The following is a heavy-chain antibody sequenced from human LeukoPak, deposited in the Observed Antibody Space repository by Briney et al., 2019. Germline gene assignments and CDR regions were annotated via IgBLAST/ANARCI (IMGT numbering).Heavy chain of an antibody. V-gene: IGHV4-61*02. J-gene: IGHJ5*02. Sequence: PSETLPLTCTVSGGSFSSGSFYWGWIRQPAGRGLEWLGRMFTSGSTNYNPSLKSRVTISVDTSKNQFSLKLSSVTAADTAVYYCARTPRITGTSNWFDPWGQGTLVTVSS. CDR1: GGSFSSGSFY. D-gene: IGHD1-7*01. CDR3: ARTPRITGTSNWFDP. CDR2: MFTSGST.